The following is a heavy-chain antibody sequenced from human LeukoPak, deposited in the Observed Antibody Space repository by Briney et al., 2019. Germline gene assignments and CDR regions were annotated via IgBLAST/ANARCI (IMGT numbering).Heavy chain of an antibody. D-gene: IGHD1-26*01. V-gene: IGHV1-2*02. J-gene: IGHJ4*02. Sequence: ASVKVSRKASGYTFTAYYMHWVRQAPGQGLEWMGWINPNNGGTNYAQKFQGRVTMARDTSISTAYMELSRLGSDDTAVYYCARVFGRQLPDYWGQGTLVTVSS. CDR3: ARVFGRQLPDY. CDR2: INPNNGGT. CDR1: GYTFTAYY.